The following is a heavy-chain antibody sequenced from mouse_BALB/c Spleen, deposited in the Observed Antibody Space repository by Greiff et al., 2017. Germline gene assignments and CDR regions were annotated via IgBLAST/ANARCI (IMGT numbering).Heavy chain of an antibody. CDR3: ARRAFGFDY. V-gene: IGHV5-9*03. CDR2: ISSGGGNT. Sequence: EVMLVESGGGLVKPGGSLKLSCAASGFTFSSYTMSWVRQTPEKRLEWVATISSGGGNTYYPDSVKGRFTISRDNAKNNLYLQMSSLRSEDTALYYCARRAFGFDYWGQGTTLTVSS. CDR1: GFTFSSYT. J-gene: IGHJ2*01. D-gene: IGHD3-1*01.